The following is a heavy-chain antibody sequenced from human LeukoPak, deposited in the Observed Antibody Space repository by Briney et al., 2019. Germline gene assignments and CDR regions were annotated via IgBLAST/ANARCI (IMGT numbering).Heavy chain of an antibody. Sequence: SVKVSCKASGGTFSSYAISWVRQAPGQGLEWMGRIIPIFGTANYAQKLQGRVTITTDESTSTAYMELSSLRSEDTAVYYCASIGYSYGARFDYWGQGTLVTVSS. CDR2: IIPIFGTA. CDR3: ASIGYSYGARFDY. V-gene: IGHV1-69*05. D-gene: IGHD5-18*01. J-gene: IGHJ4*02. CDR1: GGTFSSYA.